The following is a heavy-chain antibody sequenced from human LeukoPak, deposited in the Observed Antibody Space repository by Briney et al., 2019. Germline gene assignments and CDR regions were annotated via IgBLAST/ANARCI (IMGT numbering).Heavy chain of an antibody. D-gene: IGHD4-23*01. J-gene: IGHJ4*02. Sequence: GGSLRLSCAASGFTFSSSAMSWVRQAPGKGLEWVAVIWYDGSNKYYADSVKGRFTISRDNPKNTLYVQMNSLRAEDTAVYYCARGRGADYGGNSGYFDYWGQGTLVTVSS. CDR2: IWYDGSNK. CDR1: GFTFSSSA. CDR3: ARGRGADYGGNSGYFDY. V-gene: IGHV3-33*08.